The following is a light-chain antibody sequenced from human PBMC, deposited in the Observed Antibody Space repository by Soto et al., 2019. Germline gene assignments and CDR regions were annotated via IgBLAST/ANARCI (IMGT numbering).Light chain of an antibody. J-gene: IGKJ4*01. V-gene: IGKV3-11*01. CDR1: QSVSSY. Sequence: EIVLTQSPATLSLSPGERATLSCRASQSVSSYLAWYQQKPGQAPRLLIYDASNRATGIPARFSGSGSGTDFTLTISSLEPEDFVVYYCQQRSNWLTFGGGTKLEIK. CDR3: QQRSNWLT. CDR2: DAS.